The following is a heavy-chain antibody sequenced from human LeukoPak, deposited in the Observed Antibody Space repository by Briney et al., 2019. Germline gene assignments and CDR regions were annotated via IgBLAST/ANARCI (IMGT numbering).Heavy chain of an antibody. V-gene: IGHV3-23*01. D-gene: IGHD3-10*01. J-gene: IGHJ4*02. CDR2: ISGSGGNT. Sequence: GGSLRLSCAASGFTFSNYAMSWVRQAPGKGLEWVSGISGSGGNTYYAESVKGRFTISRDTSKYTLYLQMNSLRAEDTAVYYCAKDPGVITYFDYWGQGTLVTVSS. CDR1: GFTFSNYA. CDR3: AKDPGVITYFDY.